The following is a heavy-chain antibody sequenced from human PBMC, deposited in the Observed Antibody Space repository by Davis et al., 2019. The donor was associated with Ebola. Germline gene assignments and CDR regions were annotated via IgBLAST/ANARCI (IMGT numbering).Heavy chain of an antibody. CDR2: IYHSGST. V-gene: IGHV4-4*02. CDR3: ARDSKRIQLWFPTYNWFDP. J-gene: IGHJ5*02. Sequence: MPSETLSLTCAVSGGSISSSNWWSWVRQPPGKGLEWIGEIYHSGSTNYNPSLKSRVTISVDKSKNQFSLKLSSVTAADTAVYYCARDSKRIQLWFPTYNWFDPWGQGTLVTVSS. CDR1: GGSISSSNW. D-gene: IGHD5-18*01.